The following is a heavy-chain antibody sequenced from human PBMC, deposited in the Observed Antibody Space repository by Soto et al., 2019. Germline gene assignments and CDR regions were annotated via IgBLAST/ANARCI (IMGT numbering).Heavy chain of an antibody. CDR3: AKDTLGPYYYDSSGPDY. J-gene: IGHJ4*02. Sequence: EVQLLESGGGLVQPGGSLRLSCAASGFTFSSYAMSWVRQAPGKGLEWVSAISGSDGSTYYADSVKGRVTISTDNSENTRYRKMNSPSAEDTAVYYWAKDTLGPYYYDSSGPDYWGQGTLVTVSS. CDR2: ISGSDGST. D-gene: IGHD3-22*01. CDR1: GFTFSSYA. V-gene: IGHV3-23*01.